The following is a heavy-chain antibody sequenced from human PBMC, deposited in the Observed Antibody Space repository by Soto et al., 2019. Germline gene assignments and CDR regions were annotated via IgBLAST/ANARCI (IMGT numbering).Heavy chain of an antibody. CDR1: GGTFSSYA. CDR2: IIPIFGTA. Sequence: GASVKVSCKASGGTFSSYAISWVRQAPGQGLEWMGGIIPIFGTANYAQKFQGRVTITADESTSTAYMELSSLRSEDTAVYYCARKPQPRAQYYYYYGMDVWGQGTTVTVSS. J-gene: IGHJ6*02. D-gene: IGHD2-2*01. CDR3: ARKPQPRAQYYYYYGMDV. V-gene: IGHV1-69*13.